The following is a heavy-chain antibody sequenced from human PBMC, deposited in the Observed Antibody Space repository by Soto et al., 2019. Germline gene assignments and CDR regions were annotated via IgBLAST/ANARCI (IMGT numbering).Heavy chain of an antibody. D-gene: IGHD6-19*01. CDR2: IIPMFGPA. V-gene: IGHV1-2*02. CDR3: GRGNRMQFGMDV. Sequence: ASGKVCGKASGHTFSGYYIVWVRQAPGQGLEWMGGIIPMFGPATYAQKFQGRVTMTGDASISTDYMELSSLSPDDTAVYYCGRGNRMQFGMDVWGQGAPVTVSS. J-gene: IGHJ6*02. CDR1: GHTFSGYY.